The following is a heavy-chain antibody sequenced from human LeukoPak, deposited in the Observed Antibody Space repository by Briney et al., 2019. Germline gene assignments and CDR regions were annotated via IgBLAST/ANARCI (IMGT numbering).Heavy chain of an antibody. Sequence: GGSLRLSCAASGFTFSYFWMSWVRQAPGKGLEWVANINLDGTEKHYVDSVKGRFTISRDNARKSLYLQMNSLRAEDTAVYSCAKAYSSSLYGTFDYWGQGTLVTVSS. CDR2: INLDGTEK. CDR1: GFTFSYFW. V-gene: IGHV3-7*05. J-gene: IGHJ4*02. D-gene: IGHD6-13*01. CDR3: AKAYSSSLYGTFDY.